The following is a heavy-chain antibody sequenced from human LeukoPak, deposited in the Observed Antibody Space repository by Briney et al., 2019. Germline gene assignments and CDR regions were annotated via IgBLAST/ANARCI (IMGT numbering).Heavy chain of an antibody. Sequence: GASVKVSCKASGYTFTSYAMHWVRQAPGQRLEWMGWINAGNGNTKYSQKFQGRVTITRDTSASTAYMELSSLRSEDTAVYYCARGFVRTFSSRLNYWFDPWGQGTLVTVSS. CDR3: ARGFVRTFSSRLNYWFDP. CDR1: GYTFTSYA. V-gene: IGHV1-3*01. J-gene: IGHJ5*02. D-gene: IGHD6-13*01. CDR2: INAGNGNT.